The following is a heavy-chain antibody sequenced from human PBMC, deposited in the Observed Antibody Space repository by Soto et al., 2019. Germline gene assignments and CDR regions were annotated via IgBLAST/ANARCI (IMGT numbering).Heavy chain of an antibody. Sequence: EVQLVESGGDLVQPGGSVGLSCVASGFTFSTYWMGWFRRAPGRGLGWVANIKEDGSDRYYVDFGKGRFTISRHNAKKLLYLQMNSLGAGYTAMYYCARFTRGSSGDYWGQGTLVTVSS. CDR3: ARFTRGSSGDY. CDR2: IKEDGSDR. D-gene: IGHD6-25*01. J-gene: IGHJ4*02. V-gene: IGHV3-7*01. CDR1: GFTFSTYW.